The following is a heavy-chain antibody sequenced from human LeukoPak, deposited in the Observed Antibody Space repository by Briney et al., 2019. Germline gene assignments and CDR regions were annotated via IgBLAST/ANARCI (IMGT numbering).Heavy chain of an antibody. CDR3: ARGDENYYGSGSQDY. J-gene: IGHJ4*02. Sequence: GGSLRLSCAASGFTFSSYGMHWVRQAPGKGLEWVSFIRYDGSNEYYADSVRGRFTISRDNSKNSLYLQMNSLRAEDTAVYYCARGDENYYGSGSQDYWGQGALVTVSS. V-gene: IGHV3-30*02. CDR1: GFTFSSYG. D-gene: IGHD3-10*01. CDR2: IRYDGSNE.